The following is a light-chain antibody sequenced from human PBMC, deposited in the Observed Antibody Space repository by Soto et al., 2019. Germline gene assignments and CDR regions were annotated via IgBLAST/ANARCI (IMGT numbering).Light chain of an antibody. CDR2: SAS. V-gene: IGKV3-15*01. CDR1: QSVSTI. J-gene: IGKJ2*01. CDR3: QQYIHGYT. Sequence: EVVMTQSPATLSVFPGERVTLSCRASQSVSTILAWYQQKPGQAPRLLIDSASTRATGIPARFSGSGSGTEFTLTISSLESEDCAVYYCQQYIHGYTFGQGTELEIK.